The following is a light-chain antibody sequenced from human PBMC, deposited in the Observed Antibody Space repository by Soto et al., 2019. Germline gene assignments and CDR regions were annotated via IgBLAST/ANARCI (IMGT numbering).Light chain of an antibody. CDR1: QSVSSN. V-gene: IGKV3-15*01. Sequence: EIVMTQSPATLSVSPGERATLSCRASQSVSSNLAWYQQNPGQAPRLLIYGASTRATGIPARFSGSGSGTEFILTISSLQSEDFAVYYCQQYNNWPPGTFGQGTKLEIK. CDR2: GAS. CDR3: QQYNNWPPGT. J-gene: IGKJ2*02.